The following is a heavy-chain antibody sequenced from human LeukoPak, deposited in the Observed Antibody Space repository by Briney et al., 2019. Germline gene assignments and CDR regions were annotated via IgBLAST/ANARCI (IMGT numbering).Heavy chain of an antibody. D-gene: IGHD2-8*02. CDR3: ARDSGGVVYY. Sequence: GGSLRLSCAASGFTFSSYAMSWVRQAPGKGLEWVSAISGSGGGTKYADSVKGRFTNSRDNSKNTLYLQMNSLRAEDTAVYYCARDSGGVVYYWGQGTLVTVSS. CDR2: ISGSGGGT. J-gene: IGHJ4*02. V-gene: IGHV3-23*01. CDR1: GFTFSSYA.